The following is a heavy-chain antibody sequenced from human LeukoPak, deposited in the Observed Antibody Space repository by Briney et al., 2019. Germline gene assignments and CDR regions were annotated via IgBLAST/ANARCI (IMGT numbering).Heavy chain of an antibody. CDR3: ASSYNWNDANWFDP. CDR1: GGSISSGGYS. J-gene: IGHJ5*02. CDR2: IYYSGST. V-gene: IGHV4-30-2*01. D-gene: IGHD1-20*01. Sequence: PSETLSLTCAVSGGSISSGGYSWSWIRQPPGKGLEWTGYIYYSGSTYYNPSLKSRVTISVDRSKNQFSLKLSSVTAADTAVYYCASSYNWNDANWFDPWGQGTLVTVSS.